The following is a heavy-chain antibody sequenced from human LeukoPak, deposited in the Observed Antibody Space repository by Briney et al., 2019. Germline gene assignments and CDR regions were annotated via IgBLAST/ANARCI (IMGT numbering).Heavy chain of an antibody. CDR1: GGSIRRYF. Sequence: ASETLSLTCSVSGGSIRRYFWSWIRQSAGRGLEHIGRIYSTGSTNYSPSLKSRVSMSVDTSKNQFSLTLRSVTAADTAIYYCARACYTSTWTFDYWGQGILVTVSS. CDR2: IYSTGST. V-gene: IGHV4-4*07. J-gene: IGHJ4*02. CDR3: ARACYTSTWTFDY. D-gene: IGHD6-13*01.